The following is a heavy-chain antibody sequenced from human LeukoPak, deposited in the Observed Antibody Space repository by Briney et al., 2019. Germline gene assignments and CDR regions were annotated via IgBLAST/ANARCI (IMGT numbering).Heavy chain of an antibody. CDR3: AREEVGWFDP. Sequence: SETLSLTCTVSGGSISSQYWSWIRQPPGKGLEWIGYIYYSGSTNYNPSLKSRVTISVDTSKNQFSLKLSSVTAADTAVYYCAREEVGWFDPWGQGTLVTVSS. CDR2: IYYSGST. J-gene: IGHJ5*02. V-gene: IGHV4-59*11. D-gene: IGHD2-15*01. CDR1: GGSISSQY.